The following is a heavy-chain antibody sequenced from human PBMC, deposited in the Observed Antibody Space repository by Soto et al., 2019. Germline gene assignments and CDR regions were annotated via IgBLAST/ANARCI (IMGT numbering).Heavy chain of an antibody. CDR2: VFHSGDT. CDR3: ARDPRNTRGWYFDL. CDR1: GGSISTSDYY. Sequence: QVQLQESGPGLVKPSQTLFLTCNVSGGSISTSDYYWSWIRRHPEKGLEWLGYVFHSGDTFYNPSLTSRVVISVDTSKNQFSLKLTSVTAADTAVYYCARDPRNTRGWYFDLWGRGTLVTVSS. V-gene: IGHV4-31*03. D-gene: IGHD2-2*02. J-gene: IGHJ2*01.